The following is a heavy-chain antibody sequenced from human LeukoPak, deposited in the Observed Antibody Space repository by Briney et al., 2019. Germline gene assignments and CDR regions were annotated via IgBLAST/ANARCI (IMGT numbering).Heavy chain of an antibody. CDR1: GVTFSSYG. D-gene: IGHD1-1*01. Sequence: AGTLRLSCAASGVTFSSYGMHWVRQAPGKGLEWVAVISYDGSNKYYADSVKGRFTISRDNSKNTLYLQMNSLRAEDTAVYYCAKVPGLERAYYYYGMDVWGKGTTVTVSS. V-gene: IGHV3-30*18. CDR3: AKVPGLERAYYYYGMDV. CDR2: ISYDGSNK. J-gene: IGHJ6*04.